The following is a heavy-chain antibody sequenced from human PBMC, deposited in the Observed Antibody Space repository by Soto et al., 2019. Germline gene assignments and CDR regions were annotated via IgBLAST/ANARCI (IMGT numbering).Heavy chain of an antibody. D-gene: IGHD5-12*01. V-gene: IGHV4-39*01. J-gene: IGHJ5*02. Sequence: QLQLLEPGPRLVKPSETLALTCSVSSGSIKSSGYYWGWIRQSPGKGLEWIGSIYYSGSTSFNPSLESRVSLSVDTSKNQFSLRLSAVTAADAALYFCARLGRGYNVYSGVSWGQGALVTVSS. CDR3: ARLGRGYNVYSGVS. CDR2: IYYSGST. CDR1: SGSIKSSGYY.